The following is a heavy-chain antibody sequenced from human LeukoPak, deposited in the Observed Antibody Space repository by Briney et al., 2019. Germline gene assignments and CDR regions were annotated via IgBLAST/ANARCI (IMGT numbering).Heavy chain of an antibody. V-gene: IGHV3-21*01. J-gene: IGHJ4*02. CDR1: GFTFSSYS. CDR3: ARGLSTVTSAHFDY. Sequence: GGSLRLSCAASGFTFSSYSMNWVRQAPGKGLEWVSSISSSSSSIYYADSVKGRFTISRDNAKNSLYLYMNSLRADDTAVYYCARGLSTVTSAHFDYWGQGTLVTVSS. CDR2: ISSSSSSI. D-gene: IGHD4-11*01.